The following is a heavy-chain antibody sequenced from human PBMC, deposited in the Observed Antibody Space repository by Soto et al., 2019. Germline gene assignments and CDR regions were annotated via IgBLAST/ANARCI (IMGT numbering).Heavy chain of an antibody. J-gene: IGHJ4*02. V-gene: IGHV1-46*01. CDR3: ATSVNSAMAFDY. Sequence: QVKLMQSGAEVKKPGASVRVSCKASGYTFTHYYIHWVRQAPGQGLEWMGIINPNGEITTYAQKFRAGFTMTRDTSTSTVYLELSSLRSEDSAVYYCATSVNSAMAFDYWGQGTLVAVSS. CDR1: GYTFTHYY. CDR2: INPNGEIT. D-gene: IGHD5-18*01.